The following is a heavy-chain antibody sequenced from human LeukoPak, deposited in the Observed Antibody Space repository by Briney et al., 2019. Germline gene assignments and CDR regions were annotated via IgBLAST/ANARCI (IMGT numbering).Heavy chain of an antibody. D-gene: IGHD3-10*01. CDR1: GFTFSSYA. CDR2: ISGSGGST. CDR3: AKPPVLLWFGELLHITEYFDY. V-gene: IGHV3-23*01. J-gene: IGHJ4*02. Sequence: PGGSLRLSCAASGFTFSSYAMSWVRQAPGKGLECVSAISGSGGSTYYADSVKGRFTISRDNSKNTLYLQMNSLRAEDTAVYYCAKPPVLLWFGELLHITEYFDYWGQGTLVTVSS.